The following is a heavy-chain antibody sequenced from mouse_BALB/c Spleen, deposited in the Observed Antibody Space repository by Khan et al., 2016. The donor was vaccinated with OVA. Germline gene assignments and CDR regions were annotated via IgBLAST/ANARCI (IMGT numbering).Heavy chain of an antibody. CDR1: GFSLTNYG. CDR2: IWRGGRK. CDR3: AKTQAADAVDY. V-gene: IGHV2-5*01. J-gene: IGHJ4*01. Sequence: VQLQESGPGLVQPSQSLSITCTVSGFSLTNYGVHWVRQSPGKGLEWLGVIWRGGRKAYNAAFISRLYTTKDNSKSQVSSKMNSLQADDTAIYYSAKTQAADAVDYRGQGTAVTVCS.